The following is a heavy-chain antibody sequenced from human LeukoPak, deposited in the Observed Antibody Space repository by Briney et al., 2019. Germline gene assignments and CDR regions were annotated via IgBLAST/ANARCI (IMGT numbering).Heavy chain of an antibody. CDR2: IYSGGST. CDR1: GFTVSSSY. Sequence: PGGSLRLSCAASGFTVSSSYMSWVRQAPGKGLEWVSVIYSGGSTFYADSVKGRFTISRDNPKNTLYLQMSSLRAEDTAVYYCARVPGIAAAWYSAYYYYYGMDVWGQGTTVTVSS. D-gene: IGHD6-13*01. J-gene: IGHJ6*02. CDR3: ARVPGIAAAWYSAYYYYYGMDV. V-gene: IGHV3-53*01.